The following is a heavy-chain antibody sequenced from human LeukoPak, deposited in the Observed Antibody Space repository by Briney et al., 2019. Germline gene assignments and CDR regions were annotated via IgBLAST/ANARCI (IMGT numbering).Heavy chain of an antibody. J-gene: IGHJ5*02. V-gene: IGHV4-59*01. CDR1: GGSINNYY. D-gene: IGHD3-3*01. CDR3: ARTYYDFWSGTFDP. CDR2: IYYIGST. Sequence: SETLSLTCTVSGGSINNYYWSWIRQPPGKGLEWLGYIYYIGSTNYNPSLKSRVTISVDMSKNQFSLKLSSVTAADTAVYYCARTYYDFWSGTFDPWGQGTLVTVSS.